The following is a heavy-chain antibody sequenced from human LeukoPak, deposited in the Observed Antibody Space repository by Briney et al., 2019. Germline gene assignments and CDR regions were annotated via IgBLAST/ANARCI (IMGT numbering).Heavy chain of an antibody. V-gene: IGHV4-30-4*01. CDR2: IYYSGST. Sequence: SETLSLTCTVSGGSISSGDYYWSWIRQPPGKGLEWIGYIYYSGSTYYNPSLKSRVTISVDTSKNQFSLKLSSVTAADTAVYYCAREVSYCSSTSCSHTDWFDPWGQGTLVTVSS. J-gene: IGHJ5*02. CDR1: GGSISSGDYY. D-gene: IGHD2-2*01. CDR3: AREVSYCSSTSCSHTDWFDP.